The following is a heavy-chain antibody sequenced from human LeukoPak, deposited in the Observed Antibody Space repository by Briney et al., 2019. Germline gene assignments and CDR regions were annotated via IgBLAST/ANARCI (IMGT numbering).Heavy chain of an antibody. V-gene: IGHV3-48*01. Sequence: PGRSLRLSCAASGFTFSSYSMNWVRQAPGKGLEWVSYISSSSSTIYYADSVKGRFTISRDNSKNTLYLQMNSLRAEDTAVYYCAKEYGDYWSHLDYWGQGTLVTVSS. CDR2: ISSSSSTI. J-gene: IGHJ4*02. D-gene: IGHD4-17*01. CDR3: AKEYGDYWSHLDY. CDR1: GFTFSSYS.